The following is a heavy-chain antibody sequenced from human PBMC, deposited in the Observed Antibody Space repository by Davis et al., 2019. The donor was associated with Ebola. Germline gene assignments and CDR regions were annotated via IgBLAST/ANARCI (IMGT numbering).Heavy chain of an antibody. CDR2: INPNSGGT. CDR1: GYTFTGYY. Sequence: ASVKVSCKASGYTFTGYYMHWVRQAPGQGLEWMGRINPNSGGTNYAQKFQGRVTMTRDTSISTAYMELSSLRSEDTAVYYCARGLHVRGVIRLFDYWGQGTLVTVSS. J-gene: IGHJ4*02. V-gene: IGHV1-2*06. D-gene: IGHD3-10*02. CDR3: ARGLHVRGVIRLFDY.